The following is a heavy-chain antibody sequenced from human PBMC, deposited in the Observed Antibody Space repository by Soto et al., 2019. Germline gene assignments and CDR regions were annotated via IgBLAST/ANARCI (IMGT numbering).Heavy chain of an antibody. CDR3: ARALTQNMGYQIYYYYYMDV. Sequence: QVQLQESGPGLVKPSETLSLTCTVSGGSISSYYWSWIRQPPGKGLEWIGYIYYSGSTNYNPSLKSRVTISVDTYKNQFGLKLSSVTAADTAVYYCARALTQNMGYQIYYYYYMDVWGKGTTVTVSS. V-gene: IGHV4-59*01. CDR2: IYYSGST. D-gene: IGHD3-16*02. J-gene: IGHJ6*03. CDR1: GGSISSYY.